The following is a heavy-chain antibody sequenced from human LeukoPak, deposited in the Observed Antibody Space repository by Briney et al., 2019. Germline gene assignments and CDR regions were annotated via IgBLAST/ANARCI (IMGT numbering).Heavy chain of an antibody. D-gene: IGHD6-6*01. CDR1: GFTFSDYY. CDR2: ISSSGSTI. J-gene: IGHJ4*02. Sequence: NPGGSLRLSCAASGFTFSDYYMSWIRQAPGKGLEWASYISSSGSTIYYADSVKGRFTISRDNAKNSLYLQMNSLRVEGTAVYYCARGTRRSSPFDYWGQGTLVTVSS. CDR3: ARGTRRSSPFDY. V-gene: IGHV3-11*01.